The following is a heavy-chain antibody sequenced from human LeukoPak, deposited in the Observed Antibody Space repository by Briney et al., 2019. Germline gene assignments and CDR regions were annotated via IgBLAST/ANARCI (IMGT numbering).Heavy chain of an antibody. J-gene: IGHJ4*02. D-gene: IGHD1-20*01. Sequence: ASVKVSCKASGYTFTSYYMHWVRQAPGQGLEWMGIINPSGGSTSYAQKFQGRVTMTRDMSTSTVYMELSSLRSEDTAVYYCARTGKILTGTYYFDYWGQGTLVTVSS. V-gene: IGHV1-46*01. CDR3: ARTGKILTGTYYFDY. CDR2: INPSGGST. CDR1: GYTFTSYY.